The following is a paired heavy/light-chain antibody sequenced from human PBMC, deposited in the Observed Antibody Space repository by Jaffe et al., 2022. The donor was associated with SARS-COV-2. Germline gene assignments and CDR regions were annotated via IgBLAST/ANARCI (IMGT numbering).Light chain of an antibody. Sequence: SYELTQPPSVSVSPGQTASITCSGDKLGDKYACWYQQKPGQSPVLVIYQDSKRPSGIPERFSGSNSGNTATLTISGTQAMDEADYYCQAWDSSTAWGVVFGGGTKLTVL. V-gene: IGLV3-1*01. CDR3: QAWDSSTAWGVV. J-gene: IGLJ2*01. CDR2: QDS. CDR1: KLGDKY.
Heavy chain of an antibody. CDR1: GFTFDDYA. CDR3: AKEVLRFLEWLPHTHNNWFDP. Sequence: EVQLVESGGGVVQPGGSLRLSCAASGFTFDDYAMHWVRQAPGKGLEWVSLISGDGGSTYYADSVKGRFTISRDNSKNSLYLQMNSLRTEDTALYYCAKEVLRFLEWLPHTHNNWFDPWGQGTLVTVSS. V-gene: IGHV3-43*02. J-gene: IGHJ5*02. D-gene: IGHD3-3*01. CDR2: ISGDGGST.